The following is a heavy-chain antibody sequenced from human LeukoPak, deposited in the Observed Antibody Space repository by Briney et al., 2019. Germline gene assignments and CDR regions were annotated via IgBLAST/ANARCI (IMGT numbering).Heavy chain of an antibody. Sequence: SETLSLTCAAYGGSFSGYYWSWIRQPPGKGLEWIGEINHSGSTNYNPSLKSRVTISVDTSKNQFSLKLSSVTAADTAVYYCARGWNSSSWYDYWGQGTLVTVSS. CDR1: GGSFSGYY. CDR3: ARGWNSSSWYDY. D-gene: IGHD6-13*01. CDR2: INHSGST. V-gene: IGHV4-34*01. J-gene: IGHJ4*02.